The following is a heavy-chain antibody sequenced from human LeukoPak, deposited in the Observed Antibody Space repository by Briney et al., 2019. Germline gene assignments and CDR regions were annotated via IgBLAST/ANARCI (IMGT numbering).Heavy chain of an antibody. D-gene: IGHD1-26*01. CDR3: ARDLAKWELLFGYYYYYYMDV. J-gene: IGHJ6*03. Sequence: PSETLSLTCTVSGGSISSYYWSWIRQPAGKGLEWIGRIYTSGSTNYNPSLKSRVTMSVDTSKNQFSLKLSSVTAADTAVYYCARDLAKWELLFGYYYYYYMDVWGKGTTVTVSS. CDR2: IYTSGST. V-gene: IGHV4-4*07. CDR1: GGSISSYY.